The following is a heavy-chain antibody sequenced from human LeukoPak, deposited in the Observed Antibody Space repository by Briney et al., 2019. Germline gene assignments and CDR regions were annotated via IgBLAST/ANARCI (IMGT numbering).Heavy chain of an antibody. V-gene: IGHV3-23*01. D-gene: IGHD3-10*01. CDR1: GFTFSTYA. J-gene: IGHJ4*02. CDR3: AKGYYGSGSYGWVDY. Sequence: GGSLRLSCAASGFTFSTYAMSWVRHAPGEGVEWVCAISGSGGTTFYADSVKGRFTISRDKSKNTLYLQMNSLRAEDTAVYSCAKGYYGSGSYGWVDYWGQGTLVTVSS. CDR2: ISGSGGTT.